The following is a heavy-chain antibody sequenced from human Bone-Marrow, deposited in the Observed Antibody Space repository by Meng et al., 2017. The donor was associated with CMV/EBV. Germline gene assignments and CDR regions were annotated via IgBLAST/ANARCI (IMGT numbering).Heavy chain of an antibody. CDR3: SRPHTISIFGMVTFDAFDI. Sequence: KVSCKASGYSFTNYWIGWVRQMPGKGLEWMGIIYPDDSDTRYSPSFQGQVTISADKSINTAYLQWSSLKASDTAMYYCSRPHTISIFGMVTFDAFDIWGQGTMVTVSS. CDR2: IYPDDSDT. J-gene: IGHJ3*02. CDR1: GYSFTNYW. V-gene: IGHV5-51*01. D-gene: IGHD3-3*01.